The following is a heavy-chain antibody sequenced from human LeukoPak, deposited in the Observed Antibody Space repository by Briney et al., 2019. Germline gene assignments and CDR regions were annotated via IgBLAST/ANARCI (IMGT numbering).Heavy chain of an antibody. V-gene: IGHV1-69*13. CDR1: GGTFSSYA. D-gene: IGHD6-6*01. CDR3: ARGSRARMGSRYYYYYGMGV. Sequence: SVKVSCKASGGTFSSYAISWVRQAPGQGLEWMGGIIPIFGTANYAQKFQGRVTITADESTSTAYMELSSLRSEDTAVYYCARGSRARMGSRYYYYYGMGVWGQGTTVTVSS. CDR2: IIPIFGTA. J-gene: IGHJ6*02.